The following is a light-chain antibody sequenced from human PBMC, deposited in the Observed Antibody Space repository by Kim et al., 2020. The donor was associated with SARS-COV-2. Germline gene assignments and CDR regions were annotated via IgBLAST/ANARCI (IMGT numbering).Light chain of an antibody. CDR2: EDN. J-gene: IGLJ3*02. V-gene: IGLV6-57*03. CDR3: QSYDSSTHWV. CDR1: SGSIASNY. Sequence: KPVTISCTRSSGSIASNYVLWYQQRPGSAPTTVIYEDNQRPSGVPDRFSGSIDSSSNSASLTISGLKTEDEADYYCQSYDSSTHWVFGGGTQLTVL.